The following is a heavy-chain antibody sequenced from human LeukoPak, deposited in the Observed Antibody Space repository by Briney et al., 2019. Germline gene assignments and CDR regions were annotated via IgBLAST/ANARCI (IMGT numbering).Heavy chain of an antibody. Sequence: ASVKVSCKASGYTFTSYDINWVRQATGQGLEWMRWMNPNSSNTDYAQKFQGRVTMTRNTSISTAYMELSSLKSEDTAVYYCARGWTYSSGWYGYYYYGMDVWGQGTTVTVSS. CDR2: MNPNSSNT. CDR1: GYTFTSYD. CDR3: ARGWTYSSGWYGYYYYGMDV. V-gene: IGHV1-8*01. J-gene: IGHJ6*02. D-gene: IGHD6-19*01.